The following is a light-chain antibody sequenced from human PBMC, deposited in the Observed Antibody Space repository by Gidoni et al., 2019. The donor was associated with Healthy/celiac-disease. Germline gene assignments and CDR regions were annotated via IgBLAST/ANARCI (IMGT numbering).Light chain of an antibody. CDR3: AAWDDSLNGGV. J-gene: IGLJ3*02. CDR2: SNN. V-gene: IGLV1-44*01. Sequence: QSVLTQPPSAPGTPGQRVTISCSGSSSNIGSNTVNWYQQLPGTAPKLLICSNNQRPSGVPDRFSGSKSGTSACLAISGLQSEDEADYYCAAWDDSLNGGVFGGGTKLTVL. CDR1: SSNIGSNT.